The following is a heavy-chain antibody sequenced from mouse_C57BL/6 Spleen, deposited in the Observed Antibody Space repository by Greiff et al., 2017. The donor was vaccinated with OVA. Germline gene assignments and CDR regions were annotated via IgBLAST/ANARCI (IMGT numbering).Heavy chain of an antibody. CDR2: IWRGGST. Sequence: QVQLQQSGPGLVQPSQSLSITCTVSGFSLTSYGVHWVRQSPGKGLEWLGVIWRGGSTDYNAAFMSRLSITKDNSKSQVSFKMNSLQADDTAIYYCAKNPYDYEDGYYAMDYWGQGTSVTVSS. D-gene: IGHD2-4*01. V-gene: IGHV2-5*01. CDR1: GFSLTSYG. J-gene: IGHJ4*01. CDR3: AKNPYDYEDGYYAMDY.